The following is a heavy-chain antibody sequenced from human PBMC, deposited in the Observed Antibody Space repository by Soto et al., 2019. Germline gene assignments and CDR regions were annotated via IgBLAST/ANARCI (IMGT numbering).Heavy chain of an antibody. CDR1: GYSFTSYW. Sequence: PGESLKISCQGSGYSFTSYWIGWVRQLPGKGLEWMGIIYPVHSDTRYSPSFQDQVTISADKPISTAYLQWSSLKASDAAMYYCASTGYSCGWYGLLNSGRFDYWGQGTLVTVSS. V-gene: IGHV5-51*01. D-gene: IGHD6-19*01. J-gene: IGHJ4*02. CDR2: IYPVHSDT. CDR3: ASTGYSCGWYGLLNSGRFDY.